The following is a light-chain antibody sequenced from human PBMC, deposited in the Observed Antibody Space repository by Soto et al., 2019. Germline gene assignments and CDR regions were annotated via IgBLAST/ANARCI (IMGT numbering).Light chain of an antibody. CDR2: DAS. J-gene: IGKJ1*01. Sequence: ANQMTQSPSSLSASLGDTVTINCRASQPIRSSLGWYQQKSGKAPNLLISDASSLHSGVPSRFSGSGFGTHFNLTISGLQSEDFGTYYCLQDATYPWTFGQGTRVDVK. CDR1: QPIRSS. CDR3: LQDATYPWT. V-gene: IGKV1-6*01.